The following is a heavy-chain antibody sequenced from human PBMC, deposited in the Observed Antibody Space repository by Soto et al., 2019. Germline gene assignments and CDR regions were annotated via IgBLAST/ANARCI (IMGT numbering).Heavy chain of an antibody. CDR1: GFTFDAYA. CDR3: AKDLEGYDYGSGSHGSDAFDI. D-gene: IGHD3-10*01. CDR2: ISCNSGSI. J-gene: IGHJ3*02. V-gene: IGHV3-9*01. Sequence: EVQLVESGGGLVQPGRSLRLSCEASGFTFDAYAMHWVRQAPGQGLEWVSGISCNSGSIGYAASVKGRFTISRDNAKNSLYLQMNCLRAEDTSLYYCAKDLEGYDYGSGSHGSDAFDIWGQGTMVTVSS.